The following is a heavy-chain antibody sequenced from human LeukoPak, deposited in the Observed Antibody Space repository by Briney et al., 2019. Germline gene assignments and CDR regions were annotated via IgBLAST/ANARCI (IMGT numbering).Heavy chain of an antibody. Sequence: SETLSLTCAVSGGSISSSIWWSWVRQPPGKGLEWIGEIYHSGSTNYNPSLKSRVTISVDKSKNQFSLKLSSVTAADTAVYYCARDPVGGSSGWHGPFDYWGQGTLVTVSS. J-gene: IGHJ4*02. V-gene: IGHV4-4*02. D-gene: IGHD6-19*01. CDR1: GGSISSSIW. CDR2: IYHSGST. CDR3: ARDPVGGSSGWHGPFDY.